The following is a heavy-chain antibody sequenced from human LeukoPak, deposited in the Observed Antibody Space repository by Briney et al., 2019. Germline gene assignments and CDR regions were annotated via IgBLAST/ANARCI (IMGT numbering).Heavy chain of an antibody. D-gene: IGHD4-11*01. CDR3: ASALQLLPTY. V-gene: IGHV1-69*01. Sequence: ASVKVSCKXSGGTFSSYAISWVRQAPGQGLEGMGGIIPIFGTANYSQKFQGRVTITADESTSTAYMELSSLRSEDTAVYYCASALQLLPTYWGQGTLVTVSS. CDR1: GGTFSSYA. J-gene: IGHJ4*02. CDR2: IIPIFGTA.